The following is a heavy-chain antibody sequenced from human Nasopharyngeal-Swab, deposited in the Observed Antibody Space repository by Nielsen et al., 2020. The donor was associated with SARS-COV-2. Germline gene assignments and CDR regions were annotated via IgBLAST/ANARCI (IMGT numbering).Heavy chain of an antibody. CDR2: IKQGGSEQ. D-gene: IGHD2-21*02. Sequence: GESLKISCVASGFNLGDYYMDWVRQPPGKGLEWVANIKQGGSEQFYVDSVKGRFTISRDDAKNSVYLQMNSLRAEDTAVYYCARESVVTGMDDATDIWGQGTMVTVS. CDR3: ARESVVTGMDDATDI. J-gene: IGHJ3*02. CDR1: GFNLGDYY. V-gene: IGHV3-7*04.